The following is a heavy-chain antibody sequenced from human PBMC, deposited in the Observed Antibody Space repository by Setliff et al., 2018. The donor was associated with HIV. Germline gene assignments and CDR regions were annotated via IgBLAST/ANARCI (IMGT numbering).Heavy chain of an antibody. CDR1: DFTFSSYG. J-gene: IGHJ4*03. CDR2: IRYDGSYK. V-gene: IGHV3-30*02. Sequence: PGGSLRLSCAASDFTFSSYGMHWVRQAPGKGLEWVAFIRYDGSYKFYADSVKGRFTISRDNSKNTLYLQMNSLRAEDTAVYYCVKGGRITDYWGPGTMVTVSS. D-gene: IGHD2-15*01. CDR3: VKGGRITDY.